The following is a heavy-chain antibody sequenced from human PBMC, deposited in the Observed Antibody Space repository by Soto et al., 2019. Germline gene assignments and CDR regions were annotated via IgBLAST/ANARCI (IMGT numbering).Heavy chain of an antibody. J-gene: IGHJ4*02. D-gene: IGHD6-13*01. CDR2: IVPIRRAA. Sequence: QVQLVQSGAEVKKTGSSVRVSCKASGGTFSSYRLNWLLQAPGHGLEWVGGIVPIRRAAEYAQGFQGRVTITADETTRTSYMELRSLKSQDTAVYYCVRDSGAKLSSSWGQGTLVTVSS. CDR3: VRDSGAKLSSS. CDR1: GGTFSSYR. V-gene: IGHV1-69*01.